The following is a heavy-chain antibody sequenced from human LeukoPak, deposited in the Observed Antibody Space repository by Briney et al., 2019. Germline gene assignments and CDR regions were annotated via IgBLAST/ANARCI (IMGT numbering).Heavy chain of an antibody. D-gene: IGHD1-7*01. J-gene: IGHJ3*02. CDR2: IKQDGSEK. CDR3: AKHLITGTHNAFDI. V-gene: IGHV3-7*03. CDR1: GFTFSSYA. Sequence: GSLRLSCAASGFTFSSYAMSWVRQAPGKGLEWVANIKQDGSEKYYVDSVKGRFTISRDNAENSLYLQMDSLRAEDTAVYYCAKHLITGTHNAFDIWGQGTMVTVSS.